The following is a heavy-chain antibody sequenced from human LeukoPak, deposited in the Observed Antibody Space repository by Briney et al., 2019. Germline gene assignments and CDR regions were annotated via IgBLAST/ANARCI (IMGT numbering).Heavy chain of an antibody. D-gene: IGHD5-12*01. Sequence: PGGSLRLSCAASGFTFSSYAMHWVRQAPGKGLEWVAVISYDGSNKYYADSVKGRFTISRDNSKNTLYLQMNSLRAEDTAVYYCATFPVATIWGAFDYWGQGTLVTVSS. V-gene: IGHV3-30-3*01. CDR2: ISYDGSNK. CDR1: GFTFSSYA. CDR3: ATFPVATIWGAFDY. J-gene: IGHJ4*02.